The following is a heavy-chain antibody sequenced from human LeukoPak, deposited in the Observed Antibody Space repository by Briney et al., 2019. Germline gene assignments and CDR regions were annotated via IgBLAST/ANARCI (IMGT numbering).Heavy chain of an antibody. D-gene: IGHD6-13*01. J-gene: IGHJ4*02. Sequence: SETLSLTCTVSDGSISSYYWSWIRQPPGKGLEWIGYIYYSGSTNYNPSLKSRVTISVDTSKNQFSLKLSSVTAADTAVYYCARIHSYSSSWSPYYFDYWGQGTLVTVSS. CDR1: DGSISSYY. CDR3: ARIHSYSSSWSPYYFDY. V-gene: IGHV4-59*01. CDR2: IYYSGST.